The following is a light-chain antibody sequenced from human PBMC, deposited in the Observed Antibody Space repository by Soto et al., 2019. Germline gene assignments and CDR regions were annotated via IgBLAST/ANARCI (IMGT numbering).Light chain of an antibody. CDR3: CSRAGDMTWV. Sequence: QSALTQPASVSGSPGQSITISCAGANNDIGSFNLVSWYQQNPGKAPKLLIYDISERPSGVSSRFSGSKSGYTASLTISGLQPEDEADYYCCSRAGDMTWVFGGGTKLTVL. V-gene: IGLV2-23*02. CDR2: DIS. CDR1: NNDIGSFNL. J-gene: IGLJ3*02.